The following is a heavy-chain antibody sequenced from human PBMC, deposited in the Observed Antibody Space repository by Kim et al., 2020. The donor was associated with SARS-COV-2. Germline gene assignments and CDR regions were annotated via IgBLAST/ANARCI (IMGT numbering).Heavy chain of an antibody. CDR2: IWYDGSQK. D-gene: IGHD2-15*01. CDR3: ARNSDTLGFVY. CDR1: GFTFRNYG. J-gene: IGHJ4*02. V-gene: IGHV3-33*01. Sequence: GGSLRLSCTASGFTFRNYGMHWVRQAPGKGLEWVAVIWYDGSQKYYGDSVKGRFTISRDNSKNTVYLQVNSLRAEDTAVYFCARNSDTLGFVYWGQGTLVTVAS.